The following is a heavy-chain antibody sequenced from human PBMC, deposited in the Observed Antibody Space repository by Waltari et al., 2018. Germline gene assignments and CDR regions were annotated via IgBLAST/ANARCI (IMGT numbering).Heavy chain of an antibody. CDR1: GGSISSGRYY. CDR2: IYTSGST. V-gene: IGHV4-61*02. J-gene: IGHJ4*02. Sequence: QVQLQESGPGLVKPSQTLSLTCTVSGGSISSGRYYWSWLRQPAGKGLEWIGRIYTSGSTNYNPSLKSRVTISVDTSKNQFSLKLSSVTAADTAVYYCAREEYCSGGSCYSYFDYWGQGTLVTVSS. D-gene: IGHD2-15*01. CDR3: AREEYCSGGSCYSYFDY.